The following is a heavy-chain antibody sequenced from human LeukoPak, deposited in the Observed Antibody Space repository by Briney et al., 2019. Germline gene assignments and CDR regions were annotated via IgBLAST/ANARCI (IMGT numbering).Heavy chain of an antibody. J-gene: IGHJ4*02. Sequence: SQTLSPTCAISGDSVSSNSAAWNWIRQSPSRGLEWLGRTYYRSKWYNDYAVSVKSRITINPDTSKNQFSLQLNSVTPEDTAVYYCARGVGWNYVGSWLDYWGQGTLVTVSS. CDR3: ARGVGWNYVGSWLDY. V-gene: IGHV6-1*01. CDR2: TYYRSKWYN. CDR1: GDSVSSNSAA. D-gene: IGHD1-7*01.